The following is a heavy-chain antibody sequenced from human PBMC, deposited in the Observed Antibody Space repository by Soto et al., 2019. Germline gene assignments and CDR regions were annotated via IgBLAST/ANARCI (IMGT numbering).Heavy chain of an antibody. V-gene: IGHV1-3*01. Sequence: GASVKVSCKASGYTFTSYAMHWGRQAPGQRHEWMGWINAGNGNTKYSQKFQGRVTITRDTSASTAYMELSSLRSEDTAVYYCARDELLLWFGELFRPTRFVFGSRYYHDRLYVRGQGTTVTGSS. CDR3: ARDELLLWFGELFRPTRFVFGSRYYHDRLYV. CDR1: GYTFTSYA. D-gene: IGHD3-10*01. J-gene: IGHJ6*02. CDR2: INAGNGNT.